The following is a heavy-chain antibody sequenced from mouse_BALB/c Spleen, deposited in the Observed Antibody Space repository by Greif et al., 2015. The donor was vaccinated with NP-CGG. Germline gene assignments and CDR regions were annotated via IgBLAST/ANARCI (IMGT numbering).Heavy chain of an antibody. CDR1: GFSLTSYG. D-gene: IGHD4-1*01. CDR2: IWAGGST. V-gene: IGHV2-9*02. CDR3: ARGGGTWYFDV. Sequence: VKVVESGPGLVAPSQSLSITCTVSGFSLTSYGVHWVRQPPGKGLEWLGVIWAGGSTNYNSALMSRLSISKDNSKSXVFLKMNSLQTDDTAMYYCARGGGTWYFDVWGAGTTVTVSS. J-gene: IGHJ1*01.